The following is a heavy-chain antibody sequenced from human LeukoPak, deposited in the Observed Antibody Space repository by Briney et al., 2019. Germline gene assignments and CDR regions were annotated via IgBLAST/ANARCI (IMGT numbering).Heavy chain of an antibody. D-gene: IGHD3-3*01. CDR1: GGSISSYY. J-gene: IGHJ5*02. CDR3: ARAPHDLWSGLLSSSWFDP. V-gene: IGHV4-59*01. CDR2: IYYSGST. Sequence: SETLSLTCTVSGGSISSYYWSWIRQPPGKGLEWIGYIYYSGSTNYNPSLKSRVTISVDTSKNQFSLKLSSVTAADTAVCYCARAPHDLWSGLLSSSWFDPWGQGTLVTVSS.